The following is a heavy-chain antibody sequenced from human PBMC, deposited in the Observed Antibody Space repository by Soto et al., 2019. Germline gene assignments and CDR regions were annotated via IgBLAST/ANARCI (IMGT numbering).Heavy chain of an antibody. Sequence: QVQLLQSGGQVKKPGASVKVSCKASGYTFTRSTIIWVRQTHGQGLEWVGWIGPSSGNTDSARNLQGRVTMTTDTSKSTAYMELRSLRSDDTAVYYCARDTGNFLDYWGQGTLVTVSS. J-gene: IGHJ4*02. CDR2: IGPSSGNT. V-gene: IGHV1-18*01. CDR3: ARDTGNFLDY. CDR1: GYTFTRST.